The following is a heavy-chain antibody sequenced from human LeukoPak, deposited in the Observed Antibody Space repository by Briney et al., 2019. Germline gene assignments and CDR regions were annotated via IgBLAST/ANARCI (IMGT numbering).Heavy chain of an antibody. J-gene: IGHJ4*02. CDR1: GDSFTSYW. Sequence: GESLKISCKGSGDSFTSYWIGWVRQMPGKGLEWMGIIYPGDSDTRYSPSFQGQVTISADKSTITAYLQRSSMKASDTAMYYCARHRFSGRYYYDSSGYYFDYWGQGTLVTVSS. D-gene: IGHD3-22*01. CDR2: IYPGDSDT. CDR3: ARHRFSGRYYYDSSGYYFDY. V-gene: IGHV5-51*01.